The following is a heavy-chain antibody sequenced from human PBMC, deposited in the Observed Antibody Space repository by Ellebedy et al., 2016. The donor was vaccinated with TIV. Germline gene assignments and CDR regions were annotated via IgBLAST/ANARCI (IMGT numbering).Heavy chain of an antibody. Sequence: GGSLRLSXAASGFTFSSYAMHWVRQAPGKGLEYVSAISGNGGTTYYANSVKGRFTIFRDTSKNTLYLHMGSLRAEDMAVYYCARGYCSGSSCPGDYWGQGTLVTVSS. D-gene: IGHD2-2*01. CDR1: GFTFSSYA. CDR3: ARGYCSGSSCPGDY. J-gene: IGHJ4*02. CDR2: ISGNGGTT. V-gene: IGHV3-64*01.